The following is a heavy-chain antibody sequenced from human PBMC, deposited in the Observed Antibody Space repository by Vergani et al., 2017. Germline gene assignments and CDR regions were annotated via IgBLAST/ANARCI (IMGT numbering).Heavy chain of an antibody. CDR1: GYSYW. D-gene: IGHD2-15*01. J-gene: IGHJ6*02. CDR2: IDPSDSYT. CDR3: ARHGGGYYGMDV. Sequence: EVQLVQSGAEVKKPRESLRISCKGSGYSYWISWVRQMPGKGLEWMGRIDPSDSYTNYSPSFQGHVTISADKSISTAYLQWSSLKASDTAMYYCARHGGGYYGMDVWGQGTTVTVSS. V-gene: IGHV5-10-1*03.